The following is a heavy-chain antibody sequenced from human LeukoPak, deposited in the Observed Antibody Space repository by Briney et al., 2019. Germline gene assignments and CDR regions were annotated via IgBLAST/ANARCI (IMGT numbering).Heavy chain of an antibody. CDR2: ISGSGGST. V-gene: IGHV3-23*01. Sequence: PGGSLRLSCAASGFTFSAYSMNWVRLVPGKGLEWVSSISGSGGSTYYANSVKGRFTISRDNSKNIVYLQMNSLGAEDTAMFFCAEGGQQYDFWRFDHWGQGTLVTVSS. D-gene: IGHD3-3*01. CDR1: GFTFSAYS. CDR3: AEGGQQYDFWRFDH. J-gene: IGHJ5*02.